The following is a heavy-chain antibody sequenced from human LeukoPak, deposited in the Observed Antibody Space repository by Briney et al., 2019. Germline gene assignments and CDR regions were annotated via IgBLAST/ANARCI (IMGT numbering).Heavy chain of an antibody. CDR1: GFTFSSYA. V-gene: IGHV3-23*01. J-gene: IGHJ5*02. Sequence: GGSLRLSCAASGFTFSSYAMSWVRQAPGKGLEWVSAISGSGGSTYYADSVKGRFTISRDNSKNTLYLQMNSLRAEDTAVYYCAKGRTITIFGVVDMGFDLWGQGTLVTVSS. D-gene: IGHD3-3*01. CDR2: ISGSGGST. CDR3: AKGRTITIFGVVDMGFDL.